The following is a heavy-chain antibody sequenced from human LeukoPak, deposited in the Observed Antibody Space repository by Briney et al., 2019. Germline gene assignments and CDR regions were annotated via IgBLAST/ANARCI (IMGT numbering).Heavy chain of an antibody. J-gene: IGHJ4*02. D-gene: IGHD6-19*01. V-gene: IGHV3-43*02. Sequence: GGSLRLSCAAPGFIFDDYAIRWVRQAPGKGLEWVSLISGDGGSTFYADSVKGRFTISRDNSKNSLYLQMSSLRSEDTALYYCAIESERRGWYDYWGQGTLVSVSS. CDR1: GFIFDDYA. CDR3: AIESERRGWYDY. CDR2: ISGDGGST.